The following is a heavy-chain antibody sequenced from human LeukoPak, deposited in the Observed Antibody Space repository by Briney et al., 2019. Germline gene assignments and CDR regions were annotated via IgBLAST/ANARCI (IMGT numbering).Heavy chain of an antibody. CDR3: TRAERWAAARSNWFDP. D-gene: IGHD6-6*01. CDR1: GGSFSGYY. CDR2: INHSGST. Sequence: SETLSPTCAVYGGSFSGYYWSWIRQPPGKGLEWIGEINHSGSTNYNPSLKSRVTISVDTSKNQFSLKLSSVTAADTAVYYCTRAERWAAARSNWFDPWGQGTLVTVSS. V-gene: IGHV4-34*01. J-gene: IGHJ5*02.